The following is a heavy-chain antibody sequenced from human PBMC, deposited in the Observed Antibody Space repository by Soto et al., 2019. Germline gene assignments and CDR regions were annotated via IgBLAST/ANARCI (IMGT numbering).Heavy chain of an antibody. CDR3: ARDREGYSSTWYSYDY. V-gene: IGHV1-18*01. D-gene: IGHD6-13*01. CDR2: INTYNGNT. CDR1: DYTFSSYG. Sequence: APVEVPCQASDYTFSSYGINLVRQAPGHGLEWMGRINTYNGNTIYAQKLQGRVTMTTDTSTSTAYMTLRSLRSDDTAVYYCARDREGYSSTWYSYDYWGQGTLVTVSS. J-gene: IGHJ4*02.